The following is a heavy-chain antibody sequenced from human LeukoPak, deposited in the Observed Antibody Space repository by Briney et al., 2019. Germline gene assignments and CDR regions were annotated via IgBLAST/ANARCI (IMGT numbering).Heavy chain of an antibody. V-gene: IGHV4-4*07. D-gene: IGHD5-24*01. CDR3: ASGLQFRILDY. Sequence: SETLSLTCTVSGGSISNYYWNWIRQPAGKGLEWIGRIYTSGSTNYNPSLKSRVTMPVDTSKNQISLKLSSVTAADTAVYYCASGLQFRILDYWGQGTLVTVSS. J-gene: IGHJ4*02. CDR2: IYTSGST. CDR1: GGSISNYY.